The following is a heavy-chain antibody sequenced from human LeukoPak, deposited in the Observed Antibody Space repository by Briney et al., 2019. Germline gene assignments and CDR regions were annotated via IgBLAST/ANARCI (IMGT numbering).Heavy chain of an antibody. CDR1: GYTFTNYA. V-gene: IGHV1-3*01. D-gene: IGHD3-10*01. Sequence: ASVKVSCKASGYTFTNYAIHWVRQAPGQRLEWMGWINAANSNTKCSEQFQGRVTITRDTSASTAYMEMSSLKSEDTAVYYCARAHQPLWFGDLRVYAMDVWGKGTTVTVSS. CDR3: ARAHQPLWFGDLRVYAMDV. J-gene: IGHJ6*04. CDR2: INAANSNT.